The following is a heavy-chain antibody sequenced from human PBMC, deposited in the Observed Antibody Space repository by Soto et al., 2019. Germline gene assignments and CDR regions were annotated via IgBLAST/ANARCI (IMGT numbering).Heavy chain of an antibody. CDR3: ERHVWSIAAALNWIDT. D-gene: IGHD6-13*01. CDR2: INHSGST. J-gene: IGHJ5*02. V-gene: IGHV4-34*01. Sequence: PSETLSLTCAVYGGSFSGYYWSWIRQPPGKGLEWIGEINHSGSTSYNPSLKTRVTISIDTSKNQFSLKLSSVTAADTAVYYCERHVWSIAAALNWIDTWGQGALVTVSS. CDR1: GGSFSGYY.